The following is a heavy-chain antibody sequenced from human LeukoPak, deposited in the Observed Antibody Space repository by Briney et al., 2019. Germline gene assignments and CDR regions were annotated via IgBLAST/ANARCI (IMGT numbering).Heavy chain of an antibody. CDR3: ARDGSKWNFDY. D-gene: IGHD6-13*01. CDR2: IIPSGDTT. CDR1: GNTFSSDY. J-gene: IGHJ4*02. V-gene: IGHV1-46*01. Sequence: ALVKVSCKASGNTFSSDYMHWVRQAPGQGLEWMGRIIPSGDTTHYSQKFQGRVTITRDTSTSTVYLVLSSLRSEDTAVYYCARDGSKWNFDYWGQGTLVTVSS.